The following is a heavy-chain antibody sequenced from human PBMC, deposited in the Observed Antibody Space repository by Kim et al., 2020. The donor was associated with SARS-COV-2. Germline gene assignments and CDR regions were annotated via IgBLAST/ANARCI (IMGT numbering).Heavy chain of an antibody. CDR1: GFAFSTSW. CDR3: ARDPYDSSGYWAFDY. J-gene: IGHJ4*02. D-gene: IGHD3-22*01. Sequence: GGSLRLSCVGSGFAFSTSWMTWVRQVPGKGLEWVANIKEDGRDTYYVDSVKGRFTISRDNAKSSVYLQMNSLRAADTAVYYCARDPYDSSGYWAFDYWGQGTLVTVAS. CDR2: IKEDGRDT. V-gene: IGHV3-7*01.